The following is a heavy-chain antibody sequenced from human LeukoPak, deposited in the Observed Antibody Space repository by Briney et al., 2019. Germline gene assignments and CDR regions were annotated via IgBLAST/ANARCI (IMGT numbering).Heavy chain of an antibody. J-gene: IGHJ4*02. CDR1: GGSISPYY. Sequence: SETLSLTCTVSGGSISPYYWSWIRQPPGKGLEWIGYIYNSGITNKNPSLKSRVTISGDTSKNRFSLKLSSVTAADTAVYYCARHGDVRYFDWLKDGFDYWGQGTLVTVSS. D-gene: IGHD3-9*01. CDR3: ARHGDVRYFDWLKDGFDY. V-gene: IGHV4-4*09. CDR2: IYNSGIT.